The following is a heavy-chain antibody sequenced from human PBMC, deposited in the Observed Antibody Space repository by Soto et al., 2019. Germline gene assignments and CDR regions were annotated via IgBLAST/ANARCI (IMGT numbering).Heavy chain of an antibody. V-gene: IGHV3-33*01. CDR3: ARPVGATPHYYYYGMDV. CDR1: GFTFSSYG. CDR2: IWYDGSNK. Sequence: QVQLVESGGGVVQPGRSLRLSCAASGFTFSSYGMHWVRQAPGKGLEWVAVIWYDGSNKYYADSVKGRFTISRDNSKNRLYLQMNSLRAEDTAVYYCARPVGATPHYYYYGMDVWGQGTTVTVSS. J-gene: IGHJ6*02. D-gene: IGHD1-26*01.